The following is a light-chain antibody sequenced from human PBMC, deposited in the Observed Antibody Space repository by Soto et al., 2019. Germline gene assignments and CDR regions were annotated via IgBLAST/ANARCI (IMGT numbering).Light chain of an antibody. Sequence: DTQMTQSPSTLSASVGDRVTITCRASQSISTWLAWYQQKPGRAPKLLIYKASTLESGVPSRFSGSGSGTEFTLTISSLQPDDFATYYCQQYNPYTFGQGTRLEIK. J-gene: IGKJ2*01. V-gene: IGKV1-5*03. CDR2: KAS. CDR1: QSISTW. CDR3: QQYNPYT.